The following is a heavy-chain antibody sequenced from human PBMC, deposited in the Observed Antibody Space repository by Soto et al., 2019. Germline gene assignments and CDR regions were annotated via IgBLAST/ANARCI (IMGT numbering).Heavy chain of an antibody. CDR2: MYHSGIT. D-gene: IGHD6-19*01. CDR1: GYSIRSGYF. CDR3: ARVHVMVVAGSTFDY. J-gene: IGHJ4*01. Sequence: SEILSLTCAVSGYSIRSGYFWGWIRQPPGKGLEWIGSMYHSGITYYNLSLKSRITISVDTSNNQFSLKLTSVTAADTAVYYCARVHVMVVAGSTFDYWGHGTLVTVS. V-gene: IGHV4-38-2*01.